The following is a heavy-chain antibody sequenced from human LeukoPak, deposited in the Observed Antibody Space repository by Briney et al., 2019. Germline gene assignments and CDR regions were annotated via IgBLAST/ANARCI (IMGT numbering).Heavy chain of an antibody. V-gene: IGHV4-34*01. Sequence: SETLSLTCAVYGGSFSGYYWSWIRQHPGKGLEWIGEINHSGSTNYNPSLKSRVTISVDTSKNQFSLKLSSVTAADTAVYYCARESSGPYGMDVWGQGTTVTVSS. CDR2: INHSGST. CDR3: ARESSGPYGMDV. J-gene: IGHJ6*02. D-gene: IGHD6-19*01. CDR1: GGSFSGYY.